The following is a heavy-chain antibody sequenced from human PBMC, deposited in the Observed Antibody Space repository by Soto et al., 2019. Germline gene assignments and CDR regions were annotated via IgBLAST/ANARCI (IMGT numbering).Heavy chain of an antibody. J-gene: IGHJ4*02. CDR3: AKGPTGSGYYPFDY. D-gene: IGHD3-22*01. Sequence: PGGSLRLSCAASGFTFSSYAMSWVRQAPGKGLEWVSAISGSGGSTYYAESVKGRFTISRDNSKNTLYLQMNSLRAEDTAVYYCAKGPTGSGYYPFDYWGQGTLVTVSS. CDR1: GFTFSSYA. CDR2: ISGSGGST. V-gene: IGHV3-23*01.